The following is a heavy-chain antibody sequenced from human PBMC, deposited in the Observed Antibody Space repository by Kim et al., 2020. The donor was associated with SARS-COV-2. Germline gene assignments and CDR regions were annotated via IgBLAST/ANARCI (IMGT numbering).Heavy chain of an antibody. CDR2: ISWNSGNI. CDR3: AKDGYSSSSGAFDI. D-gene: IGHD6-13*01. CDR1: GFTFDDYA. J-gene: IGHJ3*02. Sequence: GGSLRLSCAASGFTFDDYAMHWVRQAPGKGLEWVSGISWNSGNIGYADSVKGRFTISRDNAKNSLYLQMNSLRAEDTALYFCAKDGYSSSSGAFDIWGRG. V-gene: IGHV3-9*01.